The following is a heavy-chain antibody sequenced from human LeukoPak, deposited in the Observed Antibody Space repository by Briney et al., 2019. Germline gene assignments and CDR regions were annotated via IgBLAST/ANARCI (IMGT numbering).Heavy chain of an antibody. CDR1: GYTFTGYY. V-gene: IGHV1-2*02. D-gene: IGHD5-18*01. J-gene: IGHJ4*02. CDR2: INPNSGGT. CDR3: ARGTGEGYTYGRYYFGY. Sequence: ASVKVSCKSSGYTFTGYYMHWVRQAPGQGLEWMGCINPNSGGTNYAQEFQGRVTMTRDTYISTAYMELSRLRSDDTAVYYCARGTGEGYTYGRYYFGYWGQGTLVTVSS.